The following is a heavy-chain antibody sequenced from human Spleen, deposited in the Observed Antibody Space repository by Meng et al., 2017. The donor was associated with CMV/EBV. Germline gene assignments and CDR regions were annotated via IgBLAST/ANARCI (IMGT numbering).Heavy chain of an antibody. Sequence: ASVKVSCKASGYNFTGYYIRWVRQAPGQGLEWMGWINPNSGGTNYAQKFQGRVTMTGDTSITTAHMELRRLRSDDMALYYCSRVKRYCTGGTCSSTGYYGMDVWGQGTTVTVSS. V-gene: IGHV1-2*02. J-gene: IGHJ6*02. D-gene: IGHD2-15*01. CDR3: SRVKRYCTGGTCSSTGYYGMDV. CDR1: GYNFTGYY. CDR2: INPNSGGT.